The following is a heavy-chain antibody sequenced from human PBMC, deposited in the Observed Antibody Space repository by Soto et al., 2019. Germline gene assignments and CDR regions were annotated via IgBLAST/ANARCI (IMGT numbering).Heavy chain of an antibody. J-gene: IGHJ6*02. Sequence: PGGSLRLSCAASGFTFSGSAMHWVRQASGKGLEWVGRIRSKANSYATAYAASVKGRFTISRDDSKNTAYLQMNSLKTEDTAVYYCTTLAQGLYYYYGMDVWGQGTTVTVS. CDR3: TTLAQGLYYYYGMDV. V-gene: IGHV3-73*01. CDR1: GFTFSGSA. CDR2: IRSKANSYAT.